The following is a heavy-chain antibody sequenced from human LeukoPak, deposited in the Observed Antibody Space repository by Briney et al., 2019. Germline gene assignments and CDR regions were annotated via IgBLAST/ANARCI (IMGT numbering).Heavy chain of an antibody. Sequence: QPGRSLRLSCAASGFTLSSYAMNWVRQAPGKGLEWVAVISYDGSNKYYADSVKGRFTISRDNSKNTLYLQMNSLRAEDTAVYYCARDLKDPFQYYFGYWGQGTLVTVSS. CDR3: ARDLKDPFQYYFGY. J-gene: IGHJ4*02. CDR1: GFTLSSYA. CDR2: ISYDGSNK. V-gene: IGHV3-30-3*01.